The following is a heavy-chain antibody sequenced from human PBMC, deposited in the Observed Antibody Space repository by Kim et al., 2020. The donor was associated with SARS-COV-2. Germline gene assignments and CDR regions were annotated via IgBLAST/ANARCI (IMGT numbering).Heavy chain of an antibody. CDR1: GYTFTSYA. J-gene: IGHJ3*02. CDR3: AREGVLLWFGELFGAFDI. Sequence: ASVKVSCKASGYTFTSYAMNWVRQAPGQGLEWMGWINTNTGNPTYAQGFTGRFVFSLDTSDSTAYLQISSLKAEDTAVYYCAREGVLLWFGELFGAFDIWGQGTMVTVSS. D-gene: IGHD3-10*01. V-gene: IGHV7-4-1*02. CDR2: INTNTGNP.